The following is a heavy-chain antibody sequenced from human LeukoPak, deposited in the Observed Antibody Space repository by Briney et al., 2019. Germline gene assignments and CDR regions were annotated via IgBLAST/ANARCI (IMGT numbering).Heavy chain of an antibody. CDR3: AAYCGGDCYSVFDY. J-gene: IGHJ4*02. CDR1: GGSISSYY. Sequence: SETLSLTCTVSGGSISSYYWSWIRQPPGKGLEWIGYIYYSGSTNYNPSLKSRVTTSVDTSKNQFSLKLSSVTAADTAVYYCAAYCGGDCYSVFDYWGQGTLVTVSS. CDR2: IYYSGST. D-gene: IGHD2-21*02. V-gene: IGHV4-59*08.